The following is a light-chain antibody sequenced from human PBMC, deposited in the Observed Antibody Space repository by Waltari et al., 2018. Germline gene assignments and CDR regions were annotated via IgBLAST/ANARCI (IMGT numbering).Light chain of an antibody. CDR2: DVS. J-gene: IGLJ3*02. CDR1: SSGVGGYNY. V-gene: IGLV2-14*03. Sequence: QSALTQPASVSGSPGQSITISCTGTSSGVGGYNYVSWYQHHPGKVPKLLIFDVSHRPSGVSNRFSGSKSGNTASLTISGLQAEDESDYYCCSFTSRSTWVFGGGTKLTVL. CDR3: CSFTSRSTWV.